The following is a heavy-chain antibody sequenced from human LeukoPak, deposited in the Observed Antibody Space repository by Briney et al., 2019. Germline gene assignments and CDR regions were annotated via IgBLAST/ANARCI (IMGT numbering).Heavy chain of an antibody. CDR1: GGSISSYY. J-gene: IGHJ4*02. CDR2: IFHSGST. V-gene: IGHV4-59*12. D-gene: IGHD4-17*01. Sequence: SETLSLTCTVSGGSISSYYWSWIRQPPGQGLEWIGEIFHSGSTNYKTSLMRRVTISIDKSNNQFSLRLNSVTAADTAVYYCAREIYYADYGPYFDFWGQGILVTVSS. CDR3: AREIYYADYGPYFDF.